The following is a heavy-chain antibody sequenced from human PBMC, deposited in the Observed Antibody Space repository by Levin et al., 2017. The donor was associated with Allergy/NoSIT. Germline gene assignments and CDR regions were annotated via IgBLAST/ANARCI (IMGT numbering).Heavy chain of an antibody. V-gene: IGHV2-70*04. CDR1: GFSLSTSGMR. Sequence: SGPTLVKPTQTLTLTCTFSGFSLSTSGMRVSWIRQPPGKALEWLARIDWDDEKFYSTSLKTRLTISKDTSKNQVVLTMTNMDPVDTATYYCARMRWEQNVFDYWGQGTLVTVSS. J-gene: IGHJ4*02. D-gene: IGHD1-26*01. CDR3: ARMRWEQNVFDY. CDR2: IDWDDEK.